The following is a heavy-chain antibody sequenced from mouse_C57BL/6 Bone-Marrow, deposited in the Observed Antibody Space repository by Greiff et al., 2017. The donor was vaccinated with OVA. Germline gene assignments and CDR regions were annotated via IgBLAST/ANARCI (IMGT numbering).Heavy chain of an antibody. J-gene: IGHJ3*01. CDR1: GFTFSSYG. V-gene: IGHV5-6*01. Sequence: EVQRVESGGDLVKPGGSLKLSCAASGFTFSSYGMSWVRQTPDKRLEWVATISSGGSYTYYPDSVKGRFTISRDNAKNTLYLQMSSLKSEDTAMYYCARRNWGAWFAYWGQGTLVTVSA. CDR3: ARRNWGAWFAY. CDR2: ISSGGSYT. D-gene: IGHD4-1*01.